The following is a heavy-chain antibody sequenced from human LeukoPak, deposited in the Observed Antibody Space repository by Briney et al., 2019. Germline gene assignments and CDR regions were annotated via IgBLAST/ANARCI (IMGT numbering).Heavy chain of an antibody. CDR1: EFTVNSNY. CDR3: ARSLYFDY. Sequence: VASLRLSCAASEFTVNSNYMSWVRQGPGKGLEWVSIIYRDGTTYYADSVKGRFTISRDNSQNTLYLQMNSLRVEDTAVYYCARSLYFDYWGQGTPVTVSS. J-gene: IGHJ4*02. V-gene: IGHV3-53*01. CDR2: IYRDGTT.